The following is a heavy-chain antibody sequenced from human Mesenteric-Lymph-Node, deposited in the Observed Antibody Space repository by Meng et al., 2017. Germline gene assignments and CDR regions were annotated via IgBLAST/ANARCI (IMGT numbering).Heavy chain of an antibody. CDR1: GYTFTSHY. V-gene: IGHV1-3*01. J-gene: IGHJ1*01. Sequence: VSVKVSCKASGYTFTSHYIHWWRQAPGQGLEWMGWINGGTGNTEYSQNFQGRITFTRDTAASTVYMELSSLRSEDTAVFYCARVAVTGIGYFQYWGQGTLVTVSS. CDR2: INGGTGNT. D-gene: IGHD6-19*01. CDR3: ARVAVTGIGYFQY.